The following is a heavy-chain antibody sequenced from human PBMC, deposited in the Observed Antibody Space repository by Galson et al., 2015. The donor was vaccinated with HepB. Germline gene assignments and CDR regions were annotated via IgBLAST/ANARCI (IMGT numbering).Heavy chain of an antibody. V-gene: IGHV3-7*03. D-gene: IGHD3-10*01. CDR2: IRYDEYEY. CDR3: VRDRTYKGGNFFDF. J-gene: IGHJ4*02. Sequence: SLRLSCAASGFSFSDYWMSWIRQAPGKRPEWVANIRYDEYEYYYADFVKGRFTISRDNARNSVFLQMSSLRRDDTAVSYCVRDRTYKGGNFFDFWGQGALVTVSS. CDR1: GFSFSDYW.